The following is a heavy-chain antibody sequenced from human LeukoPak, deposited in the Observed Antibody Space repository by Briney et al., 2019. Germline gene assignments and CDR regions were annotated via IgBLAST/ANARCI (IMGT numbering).Heavy chain of an antibody. V-gene: IGHV4-39*01. CDR3: TGYSSGWSSGGGY. CDR1: GGSISSGSYY. CDR2: ISYSGST. D-gene: IGHD6-19*01. J-gene: IGHJ4*02. Sequence: PSETLSLTCTVSGGSISSGSYYWAWIRQPPGKGLEWIGSISYSGSTYYNPSLKGRVAISVDRSNNQFSLRLSSVTAADTAVYFCTGYSSGWSSGGGYWGQGTLVTVSS.